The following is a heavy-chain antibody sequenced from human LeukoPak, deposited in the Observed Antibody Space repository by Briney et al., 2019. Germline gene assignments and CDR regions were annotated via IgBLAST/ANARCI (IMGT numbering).Heavy chain of an antibody. V-gene: IGHV1-18*01. J-gene: IGHJ4*02. CDR2: ISVYNGNT. Sequence: ASVKVSCQASGYTFTSYGISWVRQAPGQGLEWMGGISVYNGNTNYAQKLQGRVTMTTDTSTSTAYMELRSLRSDDTAVYYCARGHSIYYYDSSGYADYWGQGTLVTVSS. CDR3: ARGHSIYYYDSSGYADY. D-gene: IGHD3-22*01. CDR1: GYTFTSYG.